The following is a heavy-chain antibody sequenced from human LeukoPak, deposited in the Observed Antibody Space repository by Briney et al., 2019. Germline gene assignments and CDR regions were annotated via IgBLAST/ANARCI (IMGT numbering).Heavy chain of an antibody. V-gene: IGHV4-59*01. CDR1: GGSISSYY. CDR3: ARENPSGYYNRPIDY. CDR2: IYYSGSI. J-gene: IGHJ4*02. D-gene: IGHD3-22*01. Sequence: SETLSLTCTVSGGSISSYYWSRIRQPPGKGLEWIGDIYYSGSIKYNPSLKSRVTMSVDTSKNQFSLKLSSVTAADTAIYYCARENPSGYYNRPIDYWGQGTLVTVSS.